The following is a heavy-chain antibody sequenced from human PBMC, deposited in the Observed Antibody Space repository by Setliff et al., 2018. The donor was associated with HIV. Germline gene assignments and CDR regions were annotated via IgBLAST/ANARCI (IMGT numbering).Heavy chain of an antibody. CDR1: GVSTSSSTYY. Sequence: SETLSLTCSVSGVSTSSSTYYWGWIRQPPGKGLEWIGYIFYTGSTYYNPSLKSRVTISVDTSKNHFSLRLSHVTAADTAVYYCGRTMTYYYLCMDVWGNGTTVTVSS. CDR3: GRTMTYYYLCMDV. J-gene: IGHJ6*03. V-gene: IGHV4-39*02. CDR2: IFYTGST.